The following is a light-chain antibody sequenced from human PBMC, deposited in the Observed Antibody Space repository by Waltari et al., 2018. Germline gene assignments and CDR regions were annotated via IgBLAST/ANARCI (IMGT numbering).Light chain of an antibody. Sequence: SYGLTQPPSVSVSPGQTARTTCSGDVLPQEYGSWSQQKPGRAPVVVIFKDTERPPGIPERFSGSGSGTTVTLTITGVQAEDEADYYCQSTDTIGTTVVFGGGTRLIAL. CDR1: VLPQEY. CDR2: KDT. J-gene: IGLJ2*01. V-gene: IGLV3-25*03. CDR3: QSTDTIGTTVV.